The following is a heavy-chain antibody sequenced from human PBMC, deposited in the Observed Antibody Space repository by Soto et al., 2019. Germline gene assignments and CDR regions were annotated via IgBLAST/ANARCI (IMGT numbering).Heavy chain of an antibody. D-gene: IGHD2-21*02. CDR2: IEWDDGK. CDR1: GFSLSTNGMC. Sequence: SGPTLVNPTQTLTLTCTFSGFSLSTNGMCVSWIRQPPGKALEWLALIEWDDGKYYNTSLKTRLTISEDTSKNQVVLTMTNMDSLDKAAYYCARFGGNLQDWPWFFDLWGRGPLVTVSS. V-gene: IGHV2-70*01. J-gene: IGHJ2*01. CDR3: ARFGGNLQDWPWFFDL.